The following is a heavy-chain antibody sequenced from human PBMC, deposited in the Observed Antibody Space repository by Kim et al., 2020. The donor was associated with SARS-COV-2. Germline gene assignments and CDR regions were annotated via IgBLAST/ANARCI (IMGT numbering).Heavy chain of an antibody. Sequence: SETLSLTCTVSGGSISSSSYYWGWIRQPPGKGLEWIGSIYYSGSTYYNPSLKSRVTISVDTSKNQFSLKLSSVTAADTAVYYCASTHSSGYYDAFDIWGQGTMVTVSS. D-gene: IGHD3-22*01. V-gene: IGHV4-39*01. J-gene: IGHJ3*02. CDR3: ASTHSSGYYDAFDI. CDR1: GGSISSSSYY. CDR2: IYYSGST.